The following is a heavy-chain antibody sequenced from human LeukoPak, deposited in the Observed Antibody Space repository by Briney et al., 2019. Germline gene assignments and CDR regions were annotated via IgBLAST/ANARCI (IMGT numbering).Heavy chain of an antibody. Sequence: SETLSLTCTVSGDSISSFYWSWIRQSSGKGLEWIGLISHSGSTNYNPSLKNRVTMSADPSTSRFSLRLTSVTAADTAVYYCVSHSGSYRFDSWGQGILVTVSS. CDR2: ISHSGST. CDR1: GDSISSFY. V-gene: IGHV4-59*08. CDR3: VSHSGSYRFDS. D-gene: IGHD1-26*01. J-gene: IGHJ4*02.